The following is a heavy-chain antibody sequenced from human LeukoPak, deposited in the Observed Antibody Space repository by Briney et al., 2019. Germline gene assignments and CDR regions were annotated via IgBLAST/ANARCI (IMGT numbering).Heavy chain of an antibody. J-gene: IGHJ1*01. V-gene: IGHV7-4-1*02. CDR1: GYTFTSYA. CDR2: INTNTGNP. Sequence: ASVKVSCKASGYTFTSYAMNWVRQAPGQGLEWMGWINTNTGNPTYAQGLTGRFVFSLDTSVSTAYLQISSLKAEDTAVYYCAREGGSSSWYKRPIQHWGQGTLVTVSS. CDR3: AREGGSSSWYKRPIQH. D-gene: IGHD6-13*01.